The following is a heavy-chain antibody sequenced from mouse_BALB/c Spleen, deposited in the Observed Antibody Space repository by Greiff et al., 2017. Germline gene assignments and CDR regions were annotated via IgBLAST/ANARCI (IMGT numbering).Heavy chain of an antibody. J-gene: IGHJ3*01. D-gene: IGHD2-10*01. V-gene: IGHV3-2*02. Sequence: EVMLVESGPGLVKPSQSLSLTCTVTGYSITSDYAWNWIRQFPGNKLEWMGYISYSGSTSYNPSLKSRISITRDTSKNQFFLQLNSVTTEDTATYYCARSAFYGNYEAWFAYWGQGTLVTVSA. CDR3: ARSAFYGNYEAWFAY. CDR2: ISYSGST. CDR1: GYSITSDYA.